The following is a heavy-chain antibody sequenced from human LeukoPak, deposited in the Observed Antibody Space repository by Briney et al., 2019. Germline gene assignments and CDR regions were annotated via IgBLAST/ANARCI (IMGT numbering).Heavy chain of an antibody. J-gene: IGHJ3*02. V-gene: IGHV1-46*01. Sequence: ASVKVSCKASGYTFTSYYMHWVRQAPGQGLEWMGIINPSGGSTSYAQKFQGRVTMTRDMSTSTVYMELSSLRSEDTAVYYCAREHIYYDSSGYYYEEAFDIWGQGTMVTVSS. CDR2: INPSGGST. CDR1: GYTFTSYY. CDR3: AREHIYYDSSGYYYEEAFDI. D-gene: IGHD3-22*01.